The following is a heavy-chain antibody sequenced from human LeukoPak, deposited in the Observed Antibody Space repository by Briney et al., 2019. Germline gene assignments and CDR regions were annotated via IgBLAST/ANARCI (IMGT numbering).Heavy chain of an antibody. V-gene: IGHV3-74*01. D-gene: IGHD3-16*01. CDR2: INSEESST. J-gene: IGHJ4*02. Sequence: PGGSLRLSCAASGFTFSRYWMHWVRQAPGKGLVWVSRINSEESSTSYADSVKGRFSISRDNAKNTLYLQMNSLRDEDTAVYYCARGNYVQTNWGQGTLVTVSS. CDR1: GFTFSRYW. CDR3: ARGNYVQTN.